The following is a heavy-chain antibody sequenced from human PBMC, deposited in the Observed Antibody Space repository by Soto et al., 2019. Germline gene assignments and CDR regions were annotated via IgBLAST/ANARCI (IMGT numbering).Heavy chain of an antibody. CDR2: IWYDGSNK. V-gene: IGHV3-33*01. J-gene: IGHJ4*02. Sequence: QVQLVESGGGVVQPGRSLRLSCAASGFTFSSYGMHWVRQAPGKGLEWVAVIWYDGSNKYYADSVKGRFTISRDNSKNTLYLQMNSLRAEDTAVYYCARECYGSGSYNEAEYWGQGTLVTVSS. CDR3: ARECYGSGSYNEAEY. CDR1: GFTFSSYG. D-gene: IGHD3-10*01.